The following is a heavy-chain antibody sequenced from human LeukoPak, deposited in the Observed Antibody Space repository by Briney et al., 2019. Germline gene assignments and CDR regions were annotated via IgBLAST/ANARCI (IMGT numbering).Heavy chain of an antibody. CDR2: ISSSGTST. V-gene: IGHV3-21*01. J-gene: IGHJ4*02. CDR3: ARVEFGYARGRYEGDY. Sequence: PGGSLRLSCAVSGLTFSRYSINWVRQAPGKGLEWVSCISSSGTSTFYADSVKGRFTISRDDARNALYLQMNSLRAEDTAVYYCARVEFGYARGRYEGDYWGQGTLVTVSS. CDR1: GLTFSRYS. D-gene: IGHD6-19*01.